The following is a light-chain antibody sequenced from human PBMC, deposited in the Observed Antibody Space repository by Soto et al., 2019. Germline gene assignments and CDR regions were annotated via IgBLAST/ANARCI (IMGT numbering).Light chain of an antibody. CDR3: SVWYDSLNGGV. V-gene: IGLV1-36*01. J-gene: IGLJ2*01. Sequence: QSVLTQPPSVSEAPRQRVTISCSGSSSNVGNNSGNWYQQLPGKAPKLLIYYDDLLPSGVSDRFSGSKSGTSASLAIRGLQSEDEYDYYCSVWYDSLNGGVFGGGTKLTVL. CDR2: YDD. CDR1: SSNVGNNS.